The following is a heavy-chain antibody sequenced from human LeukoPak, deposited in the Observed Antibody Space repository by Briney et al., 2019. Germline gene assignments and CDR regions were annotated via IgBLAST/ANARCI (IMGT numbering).Heavy chain of an antibody. CDR1: GFTFTNAW. CDR2: IKSRTDGETT. CDR3: ARVVYGFTGTYDAFDI. Sequence: GGSLRLSCVDSGFTFTNAWMSWVRQAPGKGLEWIGRIKSRTDGETTNYAEPVRGRFTISRDDSKSAVYLQMNSLRAEDTAVYYCARVVYGFTGTYDAFDIWGQGTMVTVSS. V-gene: IGHV3-15*05. J-gene: IGHJ3*02. D-gene: IGHD1-1*01.